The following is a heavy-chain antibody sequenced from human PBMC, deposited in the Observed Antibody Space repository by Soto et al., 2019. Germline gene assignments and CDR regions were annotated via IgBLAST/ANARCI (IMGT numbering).Heavy chain of an antibody. V-gene: IGHV4-30-2*06. CDR2: VYRTGAT. CDR3: ARDSYAMSSFALDV. CDR1: GDSISSGGFP. J-gene: IGHJ6*02. Sequence: QLQLQESGSGLVETEQTLSLTCIVSGDSISSGGFPWTWIRQSTGKGLEWIGYVYRTGATSYNPSLESRASISVDTSRNQFSLKLMSVTPADSAVYFCARDSYAMSSFALDVWGRGTSVTVSS. D-gene: IGHD2-2*01.